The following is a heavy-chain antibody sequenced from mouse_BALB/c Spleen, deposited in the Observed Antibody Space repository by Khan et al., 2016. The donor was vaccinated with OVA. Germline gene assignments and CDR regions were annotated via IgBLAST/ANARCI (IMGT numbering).Heavy chain of an antibody. D-gene: IGHD2-13*01. J-gene: IGHJ4*01. CDR3: AKWGDVYAVDY. CDR1: GFSLTSYG. V-gene: IGHV2-3*01. Sequence: QVQLQQSGPGLVAPSQSLSITCTVSGFSLTSYGVNWVRQPPGKCLEWLGVIWGDGSTNYHSALISRLSISKDNSKSQLFLKLNSLQTDNTATYYCAKWGDVYAVDYWGQGTSVTVSS. CDR2: IWGDGST.